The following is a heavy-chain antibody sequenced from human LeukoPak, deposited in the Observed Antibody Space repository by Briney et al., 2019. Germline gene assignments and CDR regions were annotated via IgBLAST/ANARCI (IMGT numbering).Heavy chain of an antibody. J-gene: IGHJ6*02. CDR1: GFTFSSYA. D-gene: IGHD2-2*01. Sequence: GRSLRLSCAASGFTFSSYAMHWVRQAPGKGLEWVAVISYDGSNKYYADSVKGRFTISRDNSKNTLYLQMNSLRAEDTAVYYCARDRVVVPAAYYYYYGMDVWGQGTTVTVSS. CDR2: ISYDGSNK. V-gene: IGHV3-30-3*01. CDR3: ARDRVVVPAAYYYYYGMDV.